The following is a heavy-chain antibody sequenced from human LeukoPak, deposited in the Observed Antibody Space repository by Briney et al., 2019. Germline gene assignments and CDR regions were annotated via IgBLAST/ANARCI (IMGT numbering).Heavy chain of an antibody. D-gene: IGHD3-10*01. CDR2: IYSGGST. V-gene: IGHV3-53*01. CDR3: ARAKPKNMVRGLIMRRESRYYFDY. CDR1: GFTVSSNY. J-gene: IGHJ4*02. Sequence: GSLRLSCAASGFTVSSNYMSWVRQAPGKGLEWVSVIYSGGSTYYADSVKGRFTISRDNSKSTLYIQMNSLRAEDTAVYYCARAKPKNMVRGLIMRRESRYYFDYWGQGTLVTVSS.